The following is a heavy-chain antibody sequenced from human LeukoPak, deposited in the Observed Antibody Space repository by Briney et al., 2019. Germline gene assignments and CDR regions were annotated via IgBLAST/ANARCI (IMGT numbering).Heavy chain of an antibody. J-gene: IGHJ5*02. Sequence: PSETLSLTCTVSGGSISSSSYYWGWIRQPPGKGLEWIGSIYYSGSTYYNPSLKSRVTISVDTSKNQFSLKLSSVTAADTAVYYCARLPAAAPTRWFDPWGQGTLVTVSS. CDR3: ARLPAAAPTRWFDP. V-gene: IGHV4-39*01. D-gene: IGHD2-2*01. CDR2: IYYSGST. CDR1: GGSISSSSYY.